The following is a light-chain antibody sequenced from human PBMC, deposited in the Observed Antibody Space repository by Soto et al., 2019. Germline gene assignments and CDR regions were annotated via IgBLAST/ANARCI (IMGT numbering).Light chain of an antibody. J-gene: IGKJ1*01. CDR3: QQSYNTPHT. V-gene: IGKV1-39*01. CDR1: QDINNY. Sequence: DIQMTQSPSSLSASVGDRVTITCRTSQDINNYLNWYQQKPGKAPKLLIYAASNLQSGVSSRFSGTGSGIDFTLTISSLQPEDIATYFCQQSYNTPHTFGQVTKVEIK. CDR2: AAS.